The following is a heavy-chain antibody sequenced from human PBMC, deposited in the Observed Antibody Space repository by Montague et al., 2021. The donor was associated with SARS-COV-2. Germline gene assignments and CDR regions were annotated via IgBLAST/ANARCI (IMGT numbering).Heavy chain of an antibody. V-gene: IGHV4-59*01. Sequence: SETLSLTCTVSGGSINSSFWCWIRQPPWKGLEWICYIYYRWSTNYNPSLETRVTISVYPSKNQFSLKLSSVTAADTAVYYCAREDRWNWFDPWGQGTLVIVSS. CDR1: GGSINSSF. J-gene: IGHJ5*02. CDR3: AREDRWNWFDP. D-gene: IGHD5-24*01. CDR2: IYYRWST.